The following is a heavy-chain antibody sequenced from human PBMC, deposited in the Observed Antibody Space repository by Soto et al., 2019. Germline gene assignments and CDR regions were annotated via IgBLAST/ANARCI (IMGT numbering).Heavy chain of an antibody. Sequence: KHSETLSLTCAVYGGSFSGYYWSWIRQPPGKGLEWIGEINHSGSTNYNPSLKSRVTISVDTSKNQFSLKLSSVTAADTAVYYCARAIFVVVPAAMYYYYYMDVWGKGTTVTVSS. J-gene: IGHJ6*03. CDR2: INHSGST. V-gene: IGHV4-34*01. D-gene: IGHD2-2*01. CDR3: ARAIFVVVPAAMYYYYYMDV. CDR1: GGSFSGYY.